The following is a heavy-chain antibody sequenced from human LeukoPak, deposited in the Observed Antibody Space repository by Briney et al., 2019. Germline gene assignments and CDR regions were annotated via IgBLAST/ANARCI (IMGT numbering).Heavy chain of an antibody. CDR2: ISASDGNT. D-gene: IGHD1/OR15-1a*01. J-gene: IGHJ4*02. CDR3: TKDEGWEHHY. V-gene: IGHV3-23*01. Sequence: GGSLILSCAASGIPIRSSGMSWVRQAPGKGLEWVSGISASDGNTYYADSVQGRFTISRDSSENTLYLQMNSLRAGDTAIYYCTKDEGWEHHYWGQGTLVTVSS. CDR1: GIPIRSSG.